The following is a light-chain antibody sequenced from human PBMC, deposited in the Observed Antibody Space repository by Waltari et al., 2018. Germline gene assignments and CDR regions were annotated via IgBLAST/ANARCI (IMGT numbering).Light chain of an antibody. J-gene: IGLJ2*01. CDR2: DVT. CDR1: SSDVGAYDY. V-gene: IGLV2-11*01. Sequence: QSALTQPRSVSGSPGQSVTISCTGTSSDVGAYDYVSWYQHHPGKAPKLMICDVTKRPSGVPDRFSGSKSGTTASLTISGLQAEDEAYYYCCSYAGRYTHVVFGGGTKLTVL. CDR3: CSYAGRYTHVV.